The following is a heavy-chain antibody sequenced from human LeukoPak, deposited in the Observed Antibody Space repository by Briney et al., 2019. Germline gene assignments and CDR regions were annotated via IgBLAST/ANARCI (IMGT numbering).Heavy chain of an antibody. CDR3: ARSPPDILTGYYNHYFDY. CDR1: GGTFSSYA. J-gene: IGHJ4*02. CDR2: IIPIFGTA. D-gene: IGHD3-9*01. V-gene: IGHV1-69*05. Sequence: ASVKASCKASGGTFSSYAISWVRQTPGQGLEWMGGIIPIFGTANYAQKFQGRVTITTDESTSTAYMELSSLRSEDTAVYYCARSPPDILTGYYNHYFDYWGQGTLVTVSS.